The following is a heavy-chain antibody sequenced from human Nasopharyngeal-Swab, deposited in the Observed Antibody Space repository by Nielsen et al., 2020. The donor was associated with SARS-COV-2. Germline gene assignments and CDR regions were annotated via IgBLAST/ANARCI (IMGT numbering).Heavy chain of an antibody. V-gene: IGHV4-34*01. J-gene: IGHJ4*02. CDR3: ARGSLWGVEVRGELGY. CDR2: INHSGST. Sequence: WIRQPQGKGLEWIGEINHSGSTNYNPSLKSRVTISVDTSKNQFSLKLSSVTTADTAVYYCARGSLWGVEVRGELGYWGQGTLVTVSS. D-gene: IGHD3-10*01.